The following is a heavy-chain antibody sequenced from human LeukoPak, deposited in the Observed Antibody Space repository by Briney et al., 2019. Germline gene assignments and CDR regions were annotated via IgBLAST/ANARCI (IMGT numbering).Heavy chain of an antibody. CDR3: ARGGKRYCSGGSCYIFDY. CDR2: ISSGNSTI. Sequence: GGSLRLSCASSGFTFRSYSLNWVRQAPGKGLEWVSYISSGNSTIYYADSVQGRFTISRDNAKNSLYLQMNSLRAEDTAVYYCARGGKRYCSGGSCYIFDYWGQGTLVTVSS. J-gene: IGHJ4*02. V-gene: IGHV3-48*01. CDR1: GFTFRSYS. D-gene: IGHD2-15*01.